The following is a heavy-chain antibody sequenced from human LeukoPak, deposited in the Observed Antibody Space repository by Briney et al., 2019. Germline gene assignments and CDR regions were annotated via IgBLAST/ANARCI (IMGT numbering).Heavy chain of an antibody. Sequence: LGESLKISCKGSGYHFPKSWIGWVRQMPGKGLEWMAIIYPDDSDTRYSPSFQGQVTISADKSISTAYLQWSSLKASDTAMYYCASYYDSSGYPVGYWGQGTLVTVSS. CDR3: ASYYDSSGYPVGY. J-gene: IGHJ4*02. D-gene: IGHD3-22*01. CDR1: GYHFPKSW. V-gene: IGHV5-51*01. CDR2: IYPDDSDT.